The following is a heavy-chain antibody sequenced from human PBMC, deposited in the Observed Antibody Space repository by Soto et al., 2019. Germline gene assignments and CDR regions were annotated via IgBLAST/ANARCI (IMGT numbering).Heavy chain of an antibody. CDR3: AKDRKYYDSSGLSN. Sequence: GGSLRLSCAASGFTFSSYGMHWVRQAPGKGLEWVAVISYDGSNKYYADSVKGRFTISRDNSKNTLYLQMNSLRAEDTAVYYCAKDRKYYDSSGLSNWGQGTLVTVSS. CDR2: ISYDGSNK. J-gene: IGHJ4*02. CDR1: GFTFSSYG. V-gene: IGHV3-30*18. D-gene: IGHD3-22*01.